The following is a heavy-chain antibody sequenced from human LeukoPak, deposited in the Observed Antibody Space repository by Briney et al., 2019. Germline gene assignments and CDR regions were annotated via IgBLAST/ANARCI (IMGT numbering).Heavy chain of an antibody. J-gene: IGHJ4*02. CDR3: AREPGGLTEKNGVIDY. V-gene: IGHV4-30-4*01. Sequence: SQNLSLTCTVSGGSISSGDYYWSWIRQPPGKGLEWIGYIYYSGSTYYNPSLKSRVTISVDTSKIQSSLKLSSVTAADTAVYYCAREPGGLTEKNGVIDYWGQRTLVTVSS. CDR1: GGSISSGDYY. D-gene: IGHD4-23*01. CDR2: IYYSGST.